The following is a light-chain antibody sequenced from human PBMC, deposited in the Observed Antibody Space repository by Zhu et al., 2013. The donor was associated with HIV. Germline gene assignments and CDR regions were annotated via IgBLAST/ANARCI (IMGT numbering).Light chain of an antibody. J-gene: IGKJ2*03. CDR2: DAS. V-gene: IGKV3-11*01. CDR1: QSVRNY. Sequence: EIVLTQSPATVSLSPGERATLSCRASQSVRNYLAWYQQKPGQAPRLLIYDASNRATGIPARFSGSGSGTDFTLTISSLEPEDFAVYYCQQRSNWPVYSFGQGTKLEIK. CDR3: QQRSNWPVYS.